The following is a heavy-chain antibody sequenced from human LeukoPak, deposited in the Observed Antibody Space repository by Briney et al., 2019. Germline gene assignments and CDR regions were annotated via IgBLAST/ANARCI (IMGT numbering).Heavy chain of an antibody. D-gene: IGHD3-10*01. J-gene: IGHJ4*02. CDR2: IIPILGIA. CDR3: ARGSSGRHGDH. CDR1: GGTFSSYA. Sequence: SVKVSCKASGGTFSSYAISWVRQAPGQGLEWMRRIIPILGIANYAQKFQGRVTITADKSTSTAYMELSSLRSEDTAVYYCARGSSGRHGDHWGQGTLVTVSS. V-gene: IGHV1-69*04.